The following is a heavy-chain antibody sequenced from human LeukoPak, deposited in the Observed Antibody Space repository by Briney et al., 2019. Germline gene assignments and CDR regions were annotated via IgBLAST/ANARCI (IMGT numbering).Heavy chain of an antibody. V-gene: IGHV3-33*01. CDR2: IWYDGSNK. D-gene: IGHD1-26*01. Sequence: GRSLRLSCEASGFTFSSHGMHWVRQPPGKGLEWVAVIWYDGSNKYYADSVKGRFTISRDNSKNTLYLQMNSLRAEDTAVYYCARADAYSGSYWAYYYYYYGMDVWGQGTTVTVSS. CDR3: ARADAYSGSYWAYYYYYYGMDV. CDR1: GFTFSSHG. J-gene: IGHJ6*02.